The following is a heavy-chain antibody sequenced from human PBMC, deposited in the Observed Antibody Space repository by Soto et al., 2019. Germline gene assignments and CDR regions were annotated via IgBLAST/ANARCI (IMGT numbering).Heavy chain of an antibody. Sequence: SETLSLTCTVSGGSISSSSYYWGWIRQPPGKGLEWIGSIYYSGSTYYNPSLKSRVTISVDTSKNHCSLKLSSVTAADTAVYYCARHHRRRELLQYYYYGMDVWGQGTTVTVSS. CDR3: ARHHRRRELLQYYYYGMDV. D-gene: IGHD2-15*01. CDR1: GGSISSSSYY. V-gene: IGHV4-39*01. J-gene: IGHJ6*02. CDR2: IYYSGST.